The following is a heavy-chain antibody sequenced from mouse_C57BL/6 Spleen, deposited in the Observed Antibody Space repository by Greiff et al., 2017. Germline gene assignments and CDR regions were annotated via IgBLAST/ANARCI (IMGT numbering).Heavy chain of an antibody. V-gene: IGHV5-4*03. CDR2: ISDGGSFT. J-gene: IGHJ1*03. Sequence: VKLMESGGGLVKPGGSLTLSCAASGFTFSSYAMSWVRQTPEKRLEWVATISDGGSFTSYPDNVKFRFTISRDNAKNNLYLQMSHLKSEDTAMYDCARGGLGYWYFDVWGTGTTVTVSS. CDR3: ARGGLGYWYFDV. D-gene: IGHD4-1*01. CDR1: GFTFSSYA.